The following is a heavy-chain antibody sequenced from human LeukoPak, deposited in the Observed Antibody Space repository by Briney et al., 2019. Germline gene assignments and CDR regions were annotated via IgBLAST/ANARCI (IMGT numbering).Heavy chain of an antibody. D-gene: IGHD6-19*01. CDR2: IWYDGSNK. Sequence: GGSLRLSCAASGFTFSSYGMHWVRQAPGKGLEWVAVIWYDGSNKYYADSVKGRFTISRDNSKNTLYLQMNSLRAEDTAVYYCARDLIAVAGTGPLDYWGQGTLVTVSS. V-gene: IGHV3-33*01. J-gene: IGHJ4*02. CDR1: GFTFSSYG. CDR3: ARDLIAVAGTGPLDY.